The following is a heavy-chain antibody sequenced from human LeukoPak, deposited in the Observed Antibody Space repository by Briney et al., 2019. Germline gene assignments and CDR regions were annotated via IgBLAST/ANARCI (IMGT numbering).Heavy chain of an antibody. D-gene: IGHD5-24*01. CDR3: ARRTHGAFAI. Sequence: PGGSLRLSCAASGFPFSDHEMNWVRQAPGKGLEWDSYISSSGSDKYYPDSVKGRFTISRDNAKNSLYLQMNSLRAEDTAVYYCARRTHGAFAIWGQGTKVTVSS. V-gene: IGHV3-48*03. J-gene: IGHJ3*02. CDR1: GFPFSDHE. CDR2: ISSSGSDK.